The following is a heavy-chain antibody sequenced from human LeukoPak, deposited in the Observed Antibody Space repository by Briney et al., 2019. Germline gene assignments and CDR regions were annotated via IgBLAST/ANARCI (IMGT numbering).Heavy chain of an antibody. CDR2: ISYDGSNK. CDR1: GFTFSSYG. D-gene: IGHD2-21*01. J-gene: IGHJ5*02. Sequence: PGRSLRLSCAASGFTFSSYGMHWVRQAPGKGLEWVAVISYDGSNKYYADSVKGRFTISRDNSKNTLYLQMNSLRAEDTAVYYCAKDPTFLPWGQGTLVTVSS. V-gene: IGHV3-30*18. CDR3: AKDPTFLP.